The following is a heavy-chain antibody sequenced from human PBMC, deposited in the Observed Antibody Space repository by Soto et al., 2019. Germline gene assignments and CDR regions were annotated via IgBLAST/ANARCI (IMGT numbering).Heavy chain of an antibody. CDR2: IYYSGGT. J-gene: IGHJ5*02. D-gene: IGHD6-19*01. V-gene: IGHV4-61*08. CDR3: TREQSDDNYFDP. Sequence: TAETLSLACTVSGAALSSGGYFYTWVRQPPGKGLEWLGYIYYSGGTNYNPSLKSRVTISLDKSKSQFSLRLISVTAADTAVYYCTREQSDDNYFDPWGQGTLVTVYS. CDR1: GAALSSGGYF.